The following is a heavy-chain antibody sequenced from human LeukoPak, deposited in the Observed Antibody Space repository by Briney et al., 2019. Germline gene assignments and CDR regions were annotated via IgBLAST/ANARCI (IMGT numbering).Heavy chain of an antibody. V-gene: IGHV1-2*02. J-gene: IGHJ4*02. Sequence: ASVKVSCKASGYTFNGYYIYWVRQAPGQGPEWMGWINPNSGGTQYAQKFQGRVTMTRDTSITTAYMELSSLSSDDTALYYCARAIDSNGYYPRYWGQGTLVTVSS. CDR3: ARAIDSNGYYPRY. CDR1: GYTFNGYY. D-gene: IGHD3-22*01. CDR2: INPNSGGT.